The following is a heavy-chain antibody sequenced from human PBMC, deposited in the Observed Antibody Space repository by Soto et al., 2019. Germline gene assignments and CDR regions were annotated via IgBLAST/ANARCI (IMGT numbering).Heavy chain of an antibody. CDR1: GFRFDDYA. Sequence: PWGTLRLSCAASGFRFDDYAMHWVRHAPGKGLEWVSGVSWSSGSIGYAASVKGRFTISRDNDGNSLFLQMNGLRSDDTALYYCARTTVTTGFYYGMDLWGQGTMVTVSS. J-gene: IGHJ6*02. V-gene: IGHV3-9*01. CDR2: VSWSSGSI. D-gene: IGHD4-17*01. CDR3: ARTTVTTGFYYGMDL.